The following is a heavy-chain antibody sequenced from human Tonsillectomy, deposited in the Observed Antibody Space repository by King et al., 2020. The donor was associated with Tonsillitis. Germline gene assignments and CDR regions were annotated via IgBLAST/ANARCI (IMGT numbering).Heavy chain of an antibody. V-gene: IGHV5-51*01. CDR1: GYSFSSYW. J-gene: IGHJ4*02. Sequence: VQLVQSGAEVKKPGESLKISRKGSGYSFSSYWIAWVRQMPGKXLEWMGIIYPDDSDTTYSPSFRGQVTIXADKSISTAYLQWRSLKASDNAMYYCAGRXVGFGEGIYWGQXXXVTVS. CDR2: IYPDDSDT. CDR3: AGRXVGFGEGIY. D-gene: IGHD3-10*01.